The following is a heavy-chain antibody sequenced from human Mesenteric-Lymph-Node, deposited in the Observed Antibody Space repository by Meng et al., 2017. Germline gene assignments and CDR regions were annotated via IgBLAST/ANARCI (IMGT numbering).Heavy chain of an antibody. CDR1: GFSFSKYW. D-gene: IGHD2-15*01. Sequence: GESLKISCAASGFSFSKYWMSWVRQAPGKGLEWVANINQDGNENYYVDSVKGRFTISRDNAKNLLYLQMNSLRAEDTSVYYCARECGRGGGSCSSACWGQGTLVTVSS. J-gene: IGHJ4*02. CDR2: INQDGNEN. V-gene: IGHV3-7*01. CDR3: ARECGRGGGSCSSAC.